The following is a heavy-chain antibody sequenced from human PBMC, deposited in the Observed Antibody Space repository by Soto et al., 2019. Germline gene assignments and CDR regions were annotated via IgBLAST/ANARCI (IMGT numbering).Heavy chain of an antibody. D-gene: IGHD3-10*01. CDR2: ILHTGGT. CDR3: ARLQFGEGFDY. CDR1: GCSISGGGFS. Sequence: PSETLALTGSVYGCSISGGGFSWSWIRQPPGKGLEWIGYILHTGGTQYNPSLKSRVSMSVDKSKNQFSLHLTSVTAADTAVYYCARLQFGEGFDYWGRGALVTVSS. J-gene: IGHJ4*02. V-gene: IGHV4-30-2*01.